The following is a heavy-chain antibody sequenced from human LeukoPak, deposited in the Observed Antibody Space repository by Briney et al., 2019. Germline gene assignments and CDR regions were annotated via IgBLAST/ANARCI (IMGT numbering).Heavy chain of an antibody. CDR2: INHSGST. D-gene: IGHD5-12*01. CDR3: ARPRGYDYDC. Sequence: SETLSLTCAVYGGSFSGYYWSWIRQPPGKGLEWIGEINHSGSTNYNPSLKSRVTISVDTSKSQFSLKLSSVTAADTAVYYCARPRGYDYDCWGQGTLVTVSS. J-gene: IGHJ4*02. V-gene: IGHV4-34*01. CDR1: GGSFSGYY.